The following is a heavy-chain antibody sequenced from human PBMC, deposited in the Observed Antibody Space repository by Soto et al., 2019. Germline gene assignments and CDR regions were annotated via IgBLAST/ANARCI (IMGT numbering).Heavy chain of an antibody. CDR3: ARDRSSPITVWFDA. V-gene: IGHV1-69*08. J-gene: IGHJ5*02. D-gene: IGHD6-13*01. CDR1: GGTFSSYT. Sequence: QVQLVQSGAEVKKPGSSVKVSCTASGGTFSSYTISWVRQAPGQGLEWMGRIIPILGIANYAQKFQGRLTITADKATRTAYMELSSLRSDDTAVYYCARDRSSPITVWFDAWGQGTLVTVS. CDR2: IIPILGIA.